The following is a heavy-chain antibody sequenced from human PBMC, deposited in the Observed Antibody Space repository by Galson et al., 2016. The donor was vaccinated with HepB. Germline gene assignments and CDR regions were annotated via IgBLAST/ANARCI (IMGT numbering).Heavy chain of an antibody. CDR1: GYTFTSYY. CDR2: FNPEDDGT. Sequence: SVKVSCKASGYTFTSYYMHWVRQAPGKGLEWMGGFNPEDDGTIYAQRFQGRVTMTKDTATDTAYMELSSLRSEDTAVYYCATVFMNAVGGIVLTGNWLDPWGQGTLVTVSS. V-gene: IGHV1-24*01. CDR3: ATVFMNAVGGIVLTGNWLDP. J-gene: IGHJ5*02. D-gene: IGHD3-16*01.